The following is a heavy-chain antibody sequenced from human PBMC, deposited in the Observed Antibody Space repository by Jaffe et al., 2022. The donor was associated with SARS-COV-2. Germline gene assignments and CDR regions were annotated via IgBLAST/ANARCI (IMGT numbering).Heavy chain of an antibody. V-gene: IGHV3-21*01. CDR3: AREPNHIAVRATLADY. CDR1: GFTFGSYS. Sequence: EVQLVESGGGLVKPGGSLRLSCAASGFTFGSYSMNWVRQAPGKGLEWVSCISSRSDSIYYADSVKGRFTISRDNAKNSLYLQMNSLRAEDTGVYYCAREPNHIAVRATLADYWGQGSLVTVSS. D-gene: IGHD6-6*01. CDR2: ISSRSDSI. J-gene: IGHJ4*02.